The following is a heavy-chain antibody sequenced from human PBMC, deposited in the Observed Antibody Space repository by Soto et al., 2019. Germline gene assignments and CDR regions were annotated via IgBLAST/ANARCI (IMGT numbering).Heavy chain of an antibody. CDR2: IYYSGST. V-gene: IGHV4-31*03. D-gene: IGHD4-17*01. CDR1: GGSISSGGYY. Sequence: SSETLSLTCTVSGGSISSGGYYWSWIRQHPGKGLEWIGYIYYSGSTYYNPSLKSRVTISVDTSKNQFSLKLSSVTAADTAVYYCARGPSYGDYVDYYYYGMDVWGQGTTVTVSS. CDR3: ARGPSYGDYVDYYYYGMDV. J-gene: IGHJ6*02.